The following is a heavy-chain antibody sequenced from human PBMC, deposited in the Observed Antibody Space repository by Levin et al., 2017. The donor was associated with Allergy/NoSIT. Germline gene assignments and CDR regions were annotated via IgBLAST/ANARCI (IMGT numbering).Heavy chain of an antibody. CDR2: IYPGDSDA. J-gene: IGHJ4*02. CDR3: ARGGGRRSGYFDF. CDR1: DYTFAIHW. V-gene: IGHV5-51*01. D-gene: IGHD3-10*01. Sequence: GGSLRLSCKGFDYTFAIHWIGWVRQVPGKGLEWMGIIYPGDSDARYSPSFQGQVTMSADRSTSTAYLQWSSLKTSDTATYYCARGGGRRSGYFDFWGPGTQVTVSS.